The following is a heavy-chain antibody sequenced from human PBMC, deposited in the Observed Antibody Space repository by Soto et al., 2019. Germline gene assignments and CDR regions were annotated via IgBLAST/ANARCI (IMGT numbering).Heavy chain of an antibody. Sequence: ASVKVSCKVSGYTFTSYGISWVRQAPGQGLEWMGWISAYNGNTNYAQKLQGRVTMTTDTSTSTAYMELRSLRSDDTAVYYCARKPALTGYDAAFAICGQGTMVTVSS. CDR1: GYTFTSYG. V-gene: IGHV1-18*01. J-gene: IGHJ3*02. CDR2: ISAYNGNT. CDR3: ARKPALTGYDAAFAI. D-gene: IGHD3-9*01.